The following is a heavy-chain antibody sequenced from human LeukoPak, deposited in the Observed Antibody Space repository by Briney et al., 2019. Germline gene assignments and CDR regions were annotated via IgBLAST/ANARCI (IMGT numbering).Heavy chain of an antibody. CDR1: GFTFSSYA. V-gene: IGHV3-30-3*01. J-gene: IGHJ5*02. D-gene: IGHD6-13*01. Sequence: GGSLRLSCAASGFTFSSYAVHWVRQAPGKGLEWVAVISDDGSNKYYADSVKGRFTVSRDNSKNTLYLHMNSLRAEDTAVYYCARERIAATGTGWFEPWGQGTLVTVSS. CDR3: ARERIAATGTGWFEP. CDR2: ISDDGSNK.